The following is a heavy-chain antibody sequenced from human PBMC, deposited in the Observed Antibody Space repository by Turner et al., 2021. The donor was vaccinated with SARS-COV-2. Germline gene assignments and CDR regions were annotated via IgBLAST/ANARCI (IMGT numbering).Heavy chain of an antibody. CDR3: AKADRIMIVVVITLFDY. CDR1: GFTFSSYA. CDR2: IGGRGGST. D-gene: IGHD3-22*01. V-gene: IGHV3-23*01. Sequence: EVQLLESGGGVVQPGGSLRLSCAASGFTFSSYAMSWVRQAPGKGLGWVSAIGGRGGSTDDADSGKGRFTISRDNYKNTLYLQMNSLRAEDTAVYYCAKADRIMIVVVITLFDYWGQGTLVTVSS. J-gene: IGHJ4*02.